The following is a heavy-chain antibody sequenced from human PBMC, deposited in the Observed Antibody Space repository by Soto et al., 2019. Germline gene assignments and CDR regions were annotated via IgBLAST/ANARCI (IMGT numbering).Heavy chain of an antibody. Sequence: QVQLVESGGGVVQPGRSLRLSCAASGFTFSSYGMHWVRQAPGKGLEWVAAISYDGSNKYYADSVKGRFTISRDNSKNTLYLQMNSLRAEDTAVYYCAKEDIVVVPAAIGVAGMGYWGQGTLVTVSS. V-gene: IGHV3-30*18. CDR2: ISYDGSNK. CDR3: AKEDIVVVPAAIGVAGMGY. D-gene: IGHD2-2*02. CDR1: GFTFSSYG. J-gene: IGHJ4*02.